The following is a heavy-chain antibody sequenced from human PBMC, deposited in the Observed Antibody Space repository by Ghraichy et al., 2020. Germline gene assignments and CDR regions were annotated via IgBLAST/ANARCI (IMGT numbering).Heavy chain of an antibody. J-gene: IGHJ4*02. CDR1: GFTFSSYG. CDR3: AKDERYGMVAAAGVFYVDY. Sequence: LSLTCAASGFTFSSYGMHWVRQAPGKGLEWVAFIRYDGSNKYYADSVKGRFTISRDNSKNTLYLQMNSLRAEDTAVYYCAKDERYGMVAAAGVFYVDYWGQGTLVTVSS. CDR2: IRYDGSNK. V-gene: IGHV3-30*02. D-gene: IGHD6-13*01.